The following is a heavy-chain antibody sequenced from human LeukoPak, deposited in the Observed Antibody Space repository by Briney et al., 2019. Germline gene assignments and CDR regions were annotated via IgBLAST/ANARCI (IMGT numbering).Heavy chain of an antibody. J-gene: IGHJ4*02. V-gene: IGHV3-23*01. D-gene: IGHD5-24*01. Sequence: GGSLRLSCVASGITFSNYAVSWVRQAPEKGLDWVSVISGSAHKIRYADSVKGRFTISRDNSENIVYLQMNNLRVEDTAVYYCARGAGYNCPYYFDYWGQGTLVTVSS. CDR3: ARGAGYNCPYYFDY. CDR2: ISGSAHKI. CDR1: GITFSNYA.